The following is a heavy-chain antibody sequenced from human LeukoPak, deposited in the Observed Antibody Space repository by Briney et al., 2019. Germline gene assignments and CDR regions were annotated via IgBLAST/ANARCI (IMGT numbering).Heavy chain of an antibody. CDR2: ISSSSSYI. V-gene: IGHV3-21*01. CDR1: GFTFSSYS. CDR3: VGAAADTTPRP. Sequence: GGSLRLSCAASGFTFSSYSMNWVRQAPGKGLEWVSSISSSSSYIYYADSVKGRFTISRDNAKNTLYLQMNSLRAEDTAVYYCVGAAADTTPRPWGQGTLVTVSS. J-gene: IGHJ4*02. D-gene: IGHD6-13*01.